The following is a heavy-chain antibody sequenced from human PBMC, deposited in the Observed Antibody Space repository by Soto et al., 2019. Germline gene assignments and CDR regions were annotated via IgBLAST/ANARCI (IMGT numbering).Heavy chain of an antibody. CDR1: GFTFSSYA. V-gene: IGHV3-23*01. J-gene: IGHJ3*02. D-gene: IGHD1-1*01. CDR2: ISGSGGST. Sequence: EVQLLESGGGLVQPGGSRRLSCAASGFTFSSYAMSWVSQAPGKGLEWVSAISGSGGSTYYEDSVKGRFTISRDNSKNTLYLQRNSLRAEDKAVYYCENKGPGIDAFDIWGQGTMVTVSS. CDR3: ENKGPGIDAFDI.